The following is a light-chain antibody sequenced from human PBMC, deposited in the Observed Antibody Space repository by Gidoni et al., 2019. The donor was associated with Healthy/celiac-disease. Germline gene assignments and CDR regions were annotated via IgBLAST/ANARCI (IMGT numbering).Light chain of an antibody. Sequence: ERVMTQSPATLSVSPGERATLSCRASQRVSSNLAWYQQKPGQAPRLLIYGASTRATGIPASFSGSGSGTEFTLTISSLQSEDFAVYYCQQYNNWPPLTFGGGTKVEIK. CDR1: QRVSSN. CDR3: QQYNNWPPLT. J-gene: IGKJ4*01. V-gene: IGKV3-15*01. CDR2: GAS.